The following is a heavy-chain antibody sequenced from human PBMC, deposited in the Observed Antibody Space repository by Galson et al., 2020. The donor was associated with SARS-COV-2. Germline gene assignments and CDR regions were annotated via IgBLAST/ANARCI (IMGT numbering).Heavy chain of an antibody. CDR2: IYDTGST. V-gene: IGHV4-59*01. D-gene: IGHD6-13*01. J-gene: IGHJ5*02. Sequence: SQTLSLTCTISGGSISNDYWSWIRQPPGKGLEWIGYIYDTGSTNYNPSLKTRVTISIDMSKSQFSLKVTSVTAADTAVYYCAGTTRIAAGILFDPWGQGTLVTVSS. CDR3: AGTTRIAAGILFDP. CDR1: GGSISNDY.